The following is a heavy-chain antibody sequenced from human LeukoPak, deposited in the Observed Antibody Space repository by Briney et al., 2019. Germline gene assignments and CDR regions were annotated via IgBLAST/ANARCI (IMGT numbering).Heavy chain of an antibody. Sequence: GGSLRLSCAASGFTFSSYSMNWVRQAPGKGLEWVSSISSSSSYIYYADSVKGRFTISRDNAKNLLYLQMNSLRAEDTAVYYCARDKVRGIQMDVWGQGTTVTVSS. CDR3: ARDKVRGIQMDV. CDR1: GFTFSSYS. CDR2: ISSSSSYI. V-gene: IGHV3-21*01. J-gene: IGHJ6*02. D-gene: IGHD1-14*01.